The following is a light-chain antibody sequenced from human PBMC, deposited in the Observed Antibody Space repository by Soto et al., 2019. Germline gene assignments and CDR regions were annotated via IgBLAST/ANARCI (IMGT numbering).Light chain of an antibody. CDR3: QQGNSFPLT. CDR1: QDVRGW. CDR2: AAS. Sequence: DIQMTQSPSSVSASVGDRVTITCRASQDVRGWLAWYQQKPGKAPKLLIYAASSSQGGVPSRFSGSGSGTDFTLSISSLQPEDSATYYCQQGNSFPLTFGGGTKVEIK. J-gene: IGKJ4*01. V-gene: IGKV1-12*01.